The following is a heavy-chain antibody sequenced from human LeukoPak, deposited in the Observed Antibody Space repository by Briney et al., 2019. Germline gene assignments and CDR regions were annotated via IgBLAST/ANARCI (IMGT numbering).Heavy chain of an antibody. V-gene: IGHV4-59*11. Sequence: SEALSLTCTVSGGSISSHYWSWIRQSPGKGLEWIGFMHYRGNTNSNPSLRSRVTISMDTSKNQFSLKMSSVTAADTAVYYCALARVVPAASALSWYNWFDPWGQGTLVTVSS. CDR1: GGSISSHY. D-gene: IGHD2-2*01. J-gene: IGHJ5*02. CDR2: MHYRGNT. CDR3: ALARVVPAASALSWYNWFDP.